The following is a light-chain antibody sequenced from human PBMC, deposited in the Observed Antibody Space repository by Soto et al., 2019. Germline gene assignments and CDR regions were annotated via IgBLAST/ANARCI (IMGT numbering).Light chain of an antibody. CDR1: QSISSW. V-gene: IGKV1-5*03. CDR3: QQYNSYRT. CDR2: KAS. J-gene: IGKJ1*01. Sequence: DIQMTQSPSTLSASVGDRVTITCRASQSISSWLAWYQQKPGKAPKLLIYKASSLESCVPSRFSGSGSGTEFTFTIISLQPDDFATYYCQQYNSYRTFGQGTKV.